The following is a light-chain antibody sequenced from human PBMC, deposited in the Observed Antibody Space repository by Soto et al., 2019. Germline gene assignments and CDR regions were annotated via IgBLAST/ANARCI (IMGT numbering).Light chain of an antibody. Sequence: EIVLTQSPGTLSLSPGERATLSCRASQSVSSSYLAWYQQKPGQAPRLLIYGASSRATGIPDRFSGSGSGTDFTLTISRLEPEDFAGYYCQQYGSSRVTFGPGTKVDIK. CDR1: QSVSSSY. V-gene: IGKV3-20*01. CDR2: GAS. J-gene: IGKJ3*01. CDR3: QQYGSSRVT.